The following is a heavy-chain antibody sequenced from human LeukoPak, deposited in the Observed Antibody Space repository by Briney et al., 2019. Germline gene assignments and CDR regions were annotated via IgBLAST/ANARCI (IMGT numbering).Heavy chain of an antibody. CDR2: IYHGGST. Sequence: SETLCLTCAVSGYSISSGYCWSWIRQPPGNGLEWSASIYHGGSTYYNPSLKSRLTISVDKSKNQFSLKLSSVTAADTAVYYCARVEFIAAAVTYDYWGQGTLVTASS. CDR1: GYSISSGYC. D-gene: IGHD6-13*01. J-gene: IGHJ4*02. CDR3: ARVEFIAAAVTYDY. V-gene: IGHV4-38-2*01.